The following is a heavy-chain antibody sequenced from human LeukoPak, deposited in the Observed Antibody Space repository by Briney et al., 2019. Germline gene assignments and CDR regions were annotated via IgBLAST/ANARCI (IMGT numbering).Heavy chain of an antibody. D-gene: IGHD2-2*01. Sequence: GGSLRLSCVTSGFTFSSYAMNWVRQAPGKGLEWVSYISSTGSIIYYADSVKGRFAFSRDNAKNSLYLQMNSLRVEDTAVYYCARDRPPSRTYPIFDYWGQGILVTVSS. CDR3: ARDRPPSRTYPIFDY. CDR1: GFTFSSYA. V-gene: IGHV3-48*03. CDR2: ISSTGSII. J-gene: IGHJ4*02.